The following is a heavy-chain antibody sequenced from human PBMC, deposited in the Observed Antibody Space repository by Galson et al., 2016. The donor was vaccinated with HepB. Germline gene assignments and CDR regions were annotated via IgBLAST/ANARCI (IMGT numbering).Heavy chain of an antibody. CDR2: ITSGGTT. CDR1: GFTFSTYA. Sequence: SLRLSCAASGFTFSTYAMHWVRQAPGKGLEWVSGITSGGTTYCADSVKGRFTISRHNSKNILYLQMKSLRDEDTAVYYCAKRPYSYGWHYGMDVWGQRTTVTVSS. D-gene: IGHD5-18*01. CDR3: AKRPYSYGWHYGMDV. J-gene: IGHJ6*02. V-gene: IGHV3-23*01.